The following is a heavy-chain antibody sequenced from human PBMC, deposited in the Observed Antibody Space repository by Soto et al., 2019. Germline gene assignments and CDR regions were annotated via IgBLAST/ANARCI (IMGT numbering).Heavy chain of an antibody. Sequence: QVQLVESGGGVVQPGRSLRLSCAASGFTFSSFAMHWVRQAPGKGLEWVALISYDGSDKYYADSVTGRFTFSRDNSKNTLYLQMNSLRAEDTAVYYCAREDVGGEGTLDYWGQGTLVTVSS. CDR3: AREDVGGEGTLDY. CDR2: ISYDGSDK. V-gene: IGHV3-30-3*01. D-gene: IGHD1-26*01. CDR1: GFTFSSFA. J-gene: IGHJ4*02.